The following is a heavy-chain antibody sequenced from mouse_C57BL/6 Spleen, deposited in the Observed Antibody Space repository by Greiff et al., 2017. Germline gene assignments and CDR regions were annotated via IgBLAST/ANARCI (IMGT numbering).Heavy chain of an antibody. J-gene: IGHJ2*01. D-gene: IGHD4-1*01. Sequence: QVQLQQSGPELVKPGASVKISCKASGYAFRSSWMNWVKQRPGKGLEWIGRVYPGDGDTNYNGKFKGKAPLTADKSSSPAYMQLSGLTSEDSVVYFCARRSDWDEGFDYWGQGTTLTVSS. CDR2: VYPGDGDT. V-gene: IGHV1-82*01. CDR1: GYAFRSSW. CDR3: ARRSDWDEGFDY.